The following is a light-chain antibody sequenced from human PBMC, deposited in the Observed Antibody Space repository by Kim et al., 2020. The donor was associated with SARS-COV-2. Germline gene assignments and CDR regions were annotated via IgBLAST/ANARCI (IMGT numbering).Light chain of an antibody. CDR1: SEDVGFYNY. CDR3: SSYGGRNDLI. J-gene: IGLJ2*01. CDR2: EVR. V-gene: IGLV2-8*01. Sequence: QPVTISCAGTSEDVGFYNYVSWNQQYPGKAPKLLIYEVRKRPSGVPDRFSCYKSGNTASLTVSGLQAEDEGAYYCSSYGGRNDLIFGGGTQLTVL.